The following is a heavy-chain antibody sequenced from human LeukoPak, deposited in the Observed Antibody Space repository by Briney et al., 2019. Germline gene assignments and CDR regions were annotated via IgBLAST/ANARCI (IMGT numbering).Heavy chain of an antibody. V-gene: IGHV4-34*01. CDR2: INHSGST. Sequence: KPSETLSLTCTVSGGSISSYYWSWIRQPPGKGLEWIGEINHSGSTNYNPSLKSRVTISVDTSKNQFSLKLSSVTAADTAVYYCARRAIAAAGTSSRNFDYWGQGTLVTVSS. CDR1: GGSISSYY. D-gene: IGHD6-13*01. J-gene: IGHJ4*02. CDR3: ARRAIAAAGTSSRNFDY.